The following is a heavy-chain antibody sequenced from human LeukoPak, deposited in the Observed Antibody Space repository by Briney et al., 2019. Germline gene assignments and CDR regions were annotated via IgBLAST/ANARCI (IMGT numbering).Heavy chain of an antibody. CDR2: ISAYNGNT. CDR3: PRCPNYDIFACYEDWFDP. V-gene: IGHV1-18*01. CDR1: GYTFTSYG. Sequence: GASVTVSCMASGYTFTSYGISWVRHAPGQGLEWMGWISAYNGNTNYAQKPQGSVTITTDTSTSTAYMELRSLRSDDTAVYYCPRCPNYDIFACYEDWFDPWGQGTLVTVSS. D-gene: IGHD3-9*01. J-gene: IGHJ5*02.